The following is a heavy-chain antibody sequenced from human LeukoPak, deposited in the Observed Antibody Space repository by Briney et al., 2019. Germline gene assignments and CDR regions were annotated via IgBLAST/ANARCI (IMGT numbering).Heavy chain of an antibody. CDR2: ISGSGTST. V-gene: IGHV3-23*01. CDR3: AKRGESSSSFPQIYFEY. J-gene: IGHJ4*01. Sequence: PGGSVRLSCAASGFTFSTYAMNWVRQAPGKGLEWVTGISGSGTSTYYVDSVKGRFTISRDNSKNTLYLQMNSLRAEDTAVYYCAKRGESSSSFPQIYFEYWGHRTLVTVSS. CDR1: GFTFSTYA. D-gene: IGHD6-6*01.